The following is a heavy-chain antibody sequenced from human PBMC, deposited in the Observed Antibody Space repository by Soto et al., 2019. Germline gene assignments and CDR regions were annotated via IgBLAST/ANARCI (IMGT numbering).Heavy chain of an antibody. Sequence: PGGFLRLSCAASGFTFSDYYMSWIRQAPGKGLEWVSYISSSSSDTNYADSVKGRFTISRDNAKNTLYLQMNSLKAEDSAVYYCARGSTDSYPGSRIFDFWGRGTLVTVSS. V-gene: IGHV3-11*05. CDR3: ARGSTDSYPGSRIFDF. CDR2: ISSSSSDT. D-gene: IGHD3-10*01. J-gene: IGHJ4*02. CDR1: GFTFSDYY.